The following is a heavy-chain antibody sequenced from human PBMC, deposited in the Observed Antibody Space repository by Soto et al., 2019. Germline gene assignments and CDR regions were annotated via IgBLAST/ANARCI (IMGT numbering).Heavy chain of an antibody. Sequence: QVQLQESGPGLVKPSETLSLTCTVSGGSVSSGSYYWSWIRQPPGKGLEWIGYIYYSGSTNYNPSLKSRVTISVDTSKNQFSLKLSSVTAADTAVYYCARDRTVTPGWFDPWGQGTLVTVSS. CDR2: IYYSGST. J-gene: IGHJ5*02. V-gene: IGHV4-61*01. CDR3: ARDRTVTPGWFDP. D-gene: IGHD4-17*01. CDR1: GGSVSSGSYY.